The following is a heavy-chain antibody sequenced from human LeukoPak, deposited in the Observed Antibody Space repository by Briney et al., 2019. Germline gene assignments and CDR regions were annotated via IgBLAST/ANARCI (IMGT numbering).Heavy chain of an antibody. CDR1: GYTFTSYD. J-gene: IGHJ6*02. V-gene: IGHV1-8*01. D-gene: IGHD3-3*01. CDR3: AREWPDFWSGYCTYYYYYGMDV. Sequence: ASVKVSCKASGYTFTSYDINWVRQATGQGLEWMGWMNPNSGNTGYAQKFQGRVTMTRNTSISTAYMELSSLRSEDTAVYYCAREWPDFWSGYCTYYYYYGMDVWGQGTTVTVSS. CDR2: MNPNSGNT.